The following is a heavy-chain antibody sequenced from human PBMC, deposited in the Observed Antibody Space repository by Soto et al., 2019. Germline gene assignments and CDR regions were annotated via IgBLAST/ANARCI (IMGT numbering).Heavy chain of an antibody. V-gene: IGHV1-18*01. Sequence: ASVKVSCKASGYTFTSYGISWVRQAPGQGLEWMGWISAYNGNTNYAQKLQGRVTMTTDTSTSTAYMELRSLRSDDTAVYYCASFYYGSSGYYPPPYYYYGMDVWGQGTTVTVSS. CDR2: ISAYNGNT. D-gene: IGHD3-22*01. J-gene: IGHJ6*02. CDR1: GYTFTSYG. CDR3: ASFYYGSSGYYPPPYYYYGMDV.